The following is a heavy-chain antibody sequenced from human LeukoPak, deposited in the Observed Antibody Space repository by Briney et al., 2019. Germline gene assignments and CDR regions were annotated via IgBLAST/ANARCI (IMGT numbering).Heavy chain of an antibody. Sequence: GGSLRLSCAASGLTFSRYAMAWVRQAPGKGLEWVSAISGNGDNTYYAGSVKGRFTISRDNSKNTLYLQMNSLRAEDTAVYYCAKKAHSSTWSNFDYWGQGTLVTVSS. V-gene: IGHV3-23*01. CDR3: AKKAHSSTWSNFDY. CDR1: GLTFSRYA. D-gene: IGHD6-13*01. CDR2: ISGNGDNT. J-gene: IGHJ4*02.